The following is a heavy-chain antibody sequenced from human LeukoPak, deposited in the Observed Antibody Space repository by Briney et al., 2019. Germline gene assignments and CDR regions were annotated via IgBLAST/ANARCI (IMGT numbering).Heavy chain of an antibody. CDR2: ISSSSSYI. D-gene: IGHD1/OR15-1a*01. J-gene: IGHJ4*02. CDR1: GFTFSSYS. V-gene: IGHV3-21*04. Sequence: PGGSLRLSCAASGFTFSSYSMNWVRQAPGKGLEWVSSISSSSSYIYYADSVKGRFTISRDNSKNTLYLQMNSLRAEDTAVYYCAKDAELEQSSPYFDYWGQGTLVTVSS. CDR3: AKDAELEQSSPYFDY.